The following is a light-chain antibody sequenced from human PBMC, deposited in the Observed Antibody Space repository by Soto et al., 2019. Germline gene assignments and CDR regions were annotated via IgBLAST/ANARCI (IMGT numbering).Light chain of an antibody. Sequence: QAVVTQEPSLTVSPGGTVTLTCGSSTGTVTSGHYPYWFQVQPDQAPRTLLYDINNKHSWTPARFSGSLLGGKAALTLSGAHPEDEADYYCMLSYSGPSIFGGGTQLTVL. V-gene: IGLV7-46*01. CDR1: TGTVTSGHY. CDR2: DIN. J-gene: IGLJ7*01. CDR3: MLSYSGPSI.